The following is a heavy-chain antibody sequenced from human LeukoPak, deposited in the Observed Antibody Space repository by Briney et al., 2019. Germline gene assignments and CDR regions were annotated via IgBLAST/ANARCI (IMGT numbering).Heavy chain of an antibody. Sequence: SETLSLTCAVYGGSFSGYYRSWIRQPPGKGLEWIGEINHSGSTNYNPSLKSRVTISVDTSKNQFSLKLSSVTAADTAVYYCARGMVRGVIRRYNWFDPWGQGTLVTVSS. CDR3: ARGMVRGVIRRYNWFDP. V-gene: IGHV4-34*01. CDR2: INHSGST. D-gene: IGHD3-10*01. CDR1: GGSFSGYY. J-gene: IGHJ5*02.